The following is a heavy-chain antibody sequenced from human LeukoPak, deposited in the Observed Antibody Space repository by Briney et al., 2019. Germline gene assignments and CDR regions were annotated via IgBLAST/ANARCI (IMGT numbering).Heavy chain of an antibody. CDR1: GFTFSSYS. V-gene: IGHV3-7*01. CDR2: TKQDGNQK. J-gene: IGHJ1*01. D-gene: IGHD6-19*01. Sequence: PGGSLRLSCAASGFTFSSYSMNWVRQAPGKGLEWLANTKQDGNQKYYVGSVKGRFTISRDNAKKSLYLQMNSLRAEDTAVYFCASGANSGFWGQGTLVTVSS. CDR3: ASGANSGF.